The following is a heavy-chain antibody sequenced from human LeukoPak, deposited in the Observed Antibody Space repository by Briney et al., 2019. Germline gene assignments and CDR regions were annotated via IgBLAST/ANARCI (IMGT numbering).Heavy chain of an antibody. Sequence: ASVKVSCRASGYTFTSYGISWVRQAPGQGLEWMGWISAYNGNTNYAQKLQGRVTMTTDTSTSTAYMELRSLRSDDTAVYYCARDHGQLVREGWFDPWGQGTLVTVSS. J-gene: IGHJ5*02. CDR2: ISAYNGNT. CDR1: GYTFTSYG. D-gene: IGHD6-13*01. V-gene: IGHV1-18*01. CDR3: ARDHGQLVREGWFDP.